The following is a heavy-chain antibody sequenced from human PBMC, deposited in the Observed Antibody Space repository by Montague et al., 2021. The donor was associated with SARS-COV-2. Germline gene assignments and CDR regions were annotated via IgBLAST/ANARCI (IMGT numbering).Heavy chain of an antibody. D-gene: IGHD3-22*01. CDR3: ARGHLSVSMIVVVFTSASYYCDY. Sequence: SETLSLTCAVYGGSFGDDHWSWIRQPPGKGLEWIGDIKQSGSTNYSPSLKSRGTISVDTSKNQFSLKLTSVTAADTGLYFCARGHLSVSMIVVVFTSASYYCDYGGQGARGT. V-gene: IGHV4-34*01. CDR2: IKQSGST. J-gene: IGHJ4*02. CDR1: GGSFGDDH.